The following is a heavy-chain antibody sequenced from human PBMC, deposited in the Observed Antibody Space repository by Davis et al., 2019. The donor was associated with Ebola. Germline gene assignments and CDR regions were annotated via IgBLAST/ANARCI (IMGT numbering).Heavy chain of an antibody. CDR1: AFTFRNFW. CDR2: INDVGVER. Sequence: GGSLRLSCAASAFTFRNFWMSWVRQAPGKGLEWVTNINDVGVERYYADSVEGRLTISRDNAKNSLYLQMNNVRAEDTAVYYCARDWPQSTIFGVVTGYGMDVWGQGTTVTVSS. J-gene: IGHJ6*02. V-gene: IGHV3-7*01. D-gene: IGHD3-3*01. CDR3: ARDWPQSTIFGVVTGYGMDV.